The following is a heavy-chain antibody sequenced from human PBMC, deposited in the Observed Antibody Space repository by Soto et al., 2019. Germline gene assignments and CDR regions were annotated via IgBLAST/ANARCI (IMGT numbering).Heavy chain of an antibody. CDR2: IYHSGST. CDR1: GGSISSSIYY. J-gene: IGHJ5*02. D-gene: IGHD2-2*01. CDR3: ARVPTP. Sequence: PSETLSLTCTVSGGSISSSIYYGGWIRQPPGKGLEWIGYIYHSGSTYYNSSLKSRVTISVDRSKNQFSLKLSSVTAADTAVYYCARVPTPWGQGTLVTVSS. V-gene: IGHV4-30-2*01.